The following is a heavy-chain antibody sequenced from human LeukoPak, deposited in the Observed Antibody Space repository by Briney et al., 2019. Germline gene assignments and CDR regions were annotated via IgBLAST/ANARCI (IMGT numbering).Heavy chain of an antibody. D-gene: IGHD5-24*01. CDR3: ARIRDGYNDAYDI. J-gene: IGHJ3*02. Sequence: ASVKVSCKASGYTFTKSYIRWVRQAPGQRLEWMGLINPGDDNTNYAQNFQGRVTMTSDTSARTVYMELSSLRSEDTAIYYCARIRDGYNDAYDIWGQGTVVTVPS. CDR2: INPGDDNT. V-gene: IGHV1-46*01. CDR1: GYTFTKSY.